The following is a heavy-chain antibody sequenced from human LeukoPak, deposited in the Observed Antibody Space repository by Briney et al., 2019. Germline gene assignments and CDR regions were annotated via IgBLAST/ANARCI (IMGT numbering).Heavy chain of an antibody. Sequence: GASVKVSCKVSGYTLTELSMHWVRQAPGKGLEWMGGFDPEDGETIYAQKFQGRVTMTEDTSTDTAYMELSSLRSEDTAVYYCATVKTAAAGFFFDYWGQGTLVTVSS. CDR2: FDPEDGET. CDR1: GYTLTELS. V-gene: IGHV1-24*01. D-gene: IGHD6-13*01. J-gene: IGHJ4*02. CDR3: ATVKTAAAGFFFDY.